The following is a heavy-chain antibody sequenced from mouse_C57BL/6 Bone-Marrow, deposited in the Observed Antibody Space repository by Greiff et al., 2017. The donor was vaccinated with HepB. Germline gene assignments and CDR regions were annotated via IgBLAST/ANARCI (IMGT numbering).Heavy chain of an antibody. D-gene: IGHD1-1*01. CDR1: GFTFSSYG. Sequence: EVQGVESGGDLVKPGGSLKLSCAASGFTFSSYGMSWVRQTPDKRLEWVATISSGGSYTYYPDSVKGRFTISRDNAKNTLYLQMSSLKSEDTAMYYCARHPYYYGSPAWFAYWGQGTLVTVSA. V-gene: IGHV5-6*01. CDR3: ARHPYYYGSPAWFAY. J-gene: IGHJ3*01. CDR2: ISSGGSYT.